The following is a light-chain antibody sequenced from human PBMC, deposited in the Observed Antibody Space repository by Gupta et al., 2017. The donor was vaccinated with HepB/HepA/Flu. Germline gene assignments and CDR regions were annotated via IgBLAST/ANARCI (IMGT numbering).Light chain of an antibody. Sequence: IVMTQSPGALAVSLCERATINCKSSQSVFYSPNNKNYLAWYQQKPGQPPKLLIYRASTRESGVPHRFSGSGSGTDFTLTISSLQAEDVAVYYCQQYDSTPRTFGQGTKVEIK. CDR3: QQYDSTPRT. J-gene: IGKJ1*01. CDR2: RAS. CDR1: QSVFYSPNNKNY. V-gene: IGKV4-1*01.